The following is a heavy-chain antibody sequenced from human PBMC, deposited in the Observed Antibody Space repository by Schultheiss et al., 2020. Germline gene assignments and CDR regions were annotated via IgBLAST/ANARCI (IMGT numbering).Heavy chain of an antibody. CDR1: GFTVSNNY. Sequence: GESLKISCAASGFTVSNNYMNWVRQAPGKGLEWVSAISGSGGSTYYADSVKGRFTISRDNSKNTLYLHMSSLRAEDTAVYFCAKDREGIFGLLNYFDFWGQGALVTVSS. CDR3: AKDREGIFGLLNYFDF. CDR2: ISGSGGST. D-gene: IGHD3/OR15-3a*01. V-gene: IGHV3-23*01. J-gene: IGHJ4*02.